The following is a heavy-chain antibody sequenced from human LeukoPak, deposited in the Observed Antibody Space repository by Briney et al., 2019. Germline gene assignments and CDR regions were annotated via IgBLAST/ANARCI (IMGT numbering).Heavy chain of an antibody. CDR3: ARKVPNDSSGYYYRGQFDP. V-gene: IGHV1-69*10. CDR2: IIPILGTA. J-gene: IGHJ5*02. D-gene: IGHD3-22*01. Sequence: SVKVSCKASGGTFSSYAISWVRQAPGQGLEWMGGIIPILGTANYAQKFQGRVTITADKSTSTAYMELSSLRSEDTAVYYCARKVPNDSSGYYYRGQFDPWGQGTLVTVSS. CDR1: GGTFSSYA.